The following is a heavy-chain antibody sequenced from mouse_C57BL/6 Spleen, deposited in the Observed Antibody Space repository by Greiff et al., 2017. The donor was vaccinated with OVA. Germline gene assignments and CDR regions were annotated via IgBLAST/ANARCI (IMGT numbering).Heavy chain of an antibody. J-gene: IGHJ3*01. CDR3: ARSFAY. V-gene: IGHV1-55*01. Sequence: QVQLQPPGAELVKPGASVKMSCPASGYTFTRYWITWVKQRPGQGLGWIGDIYPGSGSTNYNEKFKSKATLTVDTSSSTAYMQLSSLTSEDSAVYYCARSFAYWGQGTLVTVSA. CDR2: IYPGSGST. CDR1: GYTFTRYW.